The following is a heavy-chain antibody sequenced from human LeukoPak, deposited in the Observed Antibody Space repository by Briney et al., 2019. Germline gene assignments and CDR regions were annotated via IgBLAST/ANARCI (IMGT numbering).Heavy chain of an antibody. CDR1: GGSISSSSYY. J-gene: IGHJ4*02. CDR3: ARAAEKLLAAAGTGG. CDR2: IYYSGST. Sequence: SETLSLTCTVSGGSISSSSYYWGWIRQPPGKGLVWIGSIYYSGSTYYNSSLKRRVTLSVDTSKNQFSLKLSSVTAADTAVYYCARAAEKLLAAAGTGGWGQGTLVTVSS. V-gene: IGHV4-39*01. D-gene: IGHD6-13*01.